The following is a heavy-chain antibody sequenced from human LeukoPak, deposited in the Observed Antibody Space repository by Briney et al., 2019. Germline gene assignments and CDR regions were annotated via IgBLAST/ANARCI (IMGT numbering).Heavy chain of an antibody. V-gene: IGHV3-23*01. CDR1: GFTFSSYA. Sequence: GGSLRLSCAASGFTFSSYAMSWVRQAPGKGLEWVSAISGSGGSTYYADSVKGRFTISRDNSKNTLYLQMNSLRAEDTAVYYCAKDLTVTTEGAYFDYWGQGTLVTVSS. J-gene: IGHJ4*02. CDR3: AKDLTVTTEGAYFDY. CDR2: ISGSGGST. D-gene: IGHD4-17*01.